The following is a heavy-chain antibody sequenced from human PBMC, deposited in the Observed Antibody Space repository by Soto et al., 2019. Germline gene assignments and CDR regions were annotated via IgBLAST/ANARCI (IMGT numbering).Heavy chain of an antibody. D-gene: IGHD3-16*01. CDR1: GGSMRGSTSNFY. V-gene: IGHV4-61*01. CDR2: IYYSGAT. J-gene: IGHJ6*02. CDR3: ARAMGDWGTYYYYYGFDV. Sequence: QVQLQESGPGLVKPSETLSLTCSVSGGSMRGSTSNFYWSWIRQSPGKGLEWIGSIYYSGATNYNPSLESRLTISVDTSKNQFSLNLSSVTAADSAVYYCARAMGDWGTYYYYYGFDVWGQGTTVTVSS.